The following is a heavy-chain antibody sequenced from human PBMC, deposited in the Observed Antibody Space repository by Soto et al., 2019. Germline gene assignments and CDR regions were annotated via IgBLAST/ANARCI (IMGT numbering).Heavy chain of an antibody. D-gene: IGHD2-2*01. J-gene: IGHJ6*02. CDR1: GYTFTSYA. CDR2: INAGNGNT. Sequence: GASVKVSCKASGYTFTSYAMHWVRQAPGRRLEWMGWINAGNGNTKYSQKFQGRVTITRDTSASTAYMELSSLRSEDTAVYYCAREDIVVVPVYYYGMDVWGQGTTVTVSS. V-gene: IGHV1-3*01. CDR3: AREDIVVVPVYYYGMDV.